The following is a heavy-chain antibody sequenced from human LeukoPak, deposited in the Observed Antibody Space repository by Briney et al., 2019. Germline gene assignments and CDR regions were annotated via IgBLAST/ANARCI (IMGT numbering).Heavy chain of an antibody. J-gene: IGHJ6*02. V-gene: IGHV1-69*01. CDR3: ARDPGGVVPAVLGYYYGMDV. D-gene: IGHD2-2*01. Sequence: ASVKVSCKASGGTFSSYAISWVRQAPGQGLEWMGGIIPIFGTANYAQKFQGRVTITADESTSTAYMELSSLRSEDTAVYYCARDPGGVVPAVLGYYYGMDVWGQGTTVTVSS. CDR2: IIPIFGTA. CDR1: GGTFSSYA.